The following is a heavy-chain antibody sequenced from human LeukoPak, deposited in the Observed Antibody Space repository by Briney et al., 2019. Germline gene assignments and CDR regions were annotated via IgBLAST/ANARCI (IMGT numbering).Heavy chain of an antibody. CDR3: ARLADCSSSSCRSFDY. Sequence: ASVKVSCKASGYTFTDYYLHWVRQAPGQGLEWMGWINPNSGGTNYAQTFQGRVTMTRDTSITTAYLELSRLRSDDTAVYYCARLADCSSSSCRSFDYWGQGTLVTVSS. J-gene: IGHJ4*02. D-gene: IGHD2-2*01. V-gene: IGHV1-2*02. CDR2: INPNSGGT. CDR1: GYTFTDYY.